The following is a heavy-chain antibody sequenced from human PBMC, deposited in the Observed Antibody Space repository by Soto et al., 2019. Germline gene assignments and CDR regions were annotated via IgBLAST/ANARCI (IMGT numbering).Heavy chain of an antibody. Sequence: SGPTLVNPTQTLTLTCTFSGFSLSTSGVGVGWIRQPPGKALEWLALIYWNDDKRYSPSLKSRLTITKDTSKNQVVLTMTNMDPVDTATDYCACHVKGYGGYLNWFDPRGQRTPVTVSS. CDR1: GFSLSTSGVG. V-gene: IGHV2-5*01. J-gene: IGHJ5*02. CDR2: IYWNDDK. CDR3: ACHVKGYGGYLNWFDP. D-gene: IGHD3-22*01.